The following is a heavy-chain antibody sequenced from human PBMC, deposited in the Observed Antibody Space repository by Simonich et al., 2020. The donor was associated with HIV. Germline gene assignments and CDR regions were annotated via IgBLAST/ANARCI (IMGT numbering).Heavy chain of an antibody. CDR3: ARVGIRMYAFDI. V-gene: IGHV4-31*03. CDR1: GGSISSDGYY. CDR2: IYYSGNT. Sequence: QVQLQESGPGLVKPSQTLSLTCTVSGGSISSDGYYWSWIRPNPGKGLEWIGYIYYSGNTDYNPSLKGRVTISVDTSKNQFSLKLSSVTAADTAVYYFARVGIRMYAFDIWGQGTMVTVSS. J-gene: IGHJ3*02. D-gene: IGHD1-20*01.